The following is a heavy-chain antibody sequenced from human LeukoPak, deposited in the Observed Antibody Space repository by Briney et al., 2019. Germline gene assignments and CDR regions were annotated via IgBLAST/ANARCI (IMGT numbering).Heavy chain of an antibody. D-gene: IGHD6-13*01. V-gene: IGHV1-2*06. J-gene: IGHJ4*02. CDR1: GYTFTAFY. CDR2: INPSSGGT. Sequence: ASVKVSCKASGYTFTAFYMHWVRQAPGQGLEWMGRINPSSGGTKYAQKFQGRVTMTTDTSINTAYLELSRLRSDDTAVYYCARGYSSSWLDYWGQGTLATVSS. CDR3: ARGYSSSWLDY.